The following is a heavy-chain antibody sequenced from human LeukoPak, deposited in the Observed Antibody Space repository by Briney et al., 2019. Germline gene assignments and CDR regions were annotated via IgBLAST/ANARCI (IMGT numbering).Heavy chain of an antibody. J-gene: IGHJ4*02. V-gene: IGHV1-69*05. D-gene: IGHD3-22*01. CDR3: ARVSYYDSSGYSQASHHFDY. Sequence: ASVKVSCKASGGTFSSYAISWVRQAPGQGLEWMGGIIPIFGTANYAQKFQGRVTITTDESTSTAYMELSSLRSEDTAVYYCARVSYYDSSGYSQASHHFDYWGQGTLVTVSS. CDR2: IIPIFGTA. CDR1: GGTFSSYA.